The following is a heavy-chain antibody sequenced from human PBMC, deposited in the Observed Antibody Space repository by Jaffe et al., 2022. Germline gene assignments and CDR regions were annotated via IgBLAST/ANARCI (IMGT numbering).Heavy chain of an antibody. CDR3: ARQIYPLLSITGTQDLGYNWFDP. Sequence: EVQLVQSGAEVKKPGESLKISCKGSGYSFTSYWIGWVRQMPGKGLEWMGIIYPGDSDTRYSPSFQGQVTISADKSISTAYLQWSSLKASDTAMYYCARQIYPLLSITGTQDLGYNWFDPWGQGTLVTVSS. CDR1: GYSFTSYW. J-gene: IGHJ5*02. V-gene: IGHV5-51*01. D-gene: IGHD1-20*01. CDR2: IYPGDSDT.